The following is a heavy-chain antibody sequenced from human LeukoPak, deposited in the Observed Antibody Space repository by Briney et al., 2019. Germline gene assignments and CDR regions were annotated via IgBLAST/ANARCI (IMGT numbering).Heavy chain of an antibody. J-gene: IGHJ5*02. CDR1: GYSISSGYY. D-gene: IGHD6-6*01. Sequence: SETLSLTCTVSGYSISSGYYWGWTRQPPGKGLEWIGSIYYSGSTYYNPSLKSRVTISVDTSKNQFSLKLSSVTAADTAVYYCARGSRGLYSSSSRGNWFDPWGQGTLVTVSS. V-gene: IGHV4-38-2*02. CDR2: IYYSGST. CDR3: ARGSRGLYSSSSRGNWFDP.